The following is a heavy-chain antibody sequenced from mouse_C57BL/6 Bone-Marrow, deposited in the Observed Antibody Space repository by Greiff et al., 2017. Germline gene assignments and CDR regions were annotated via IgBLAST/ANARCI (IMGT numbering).Heavy chain of an antibody. D-gene: IGHD2-5*01. J-gene: IGHJ3*01. Sequence: QVQLQQPGAELVKPGASVKLSCKASGYTFTSYWMHWVKQRPGRGLEWIGRIDPNSGGTKYNEKFKSKATLTVDKPSSTADMKLSSLTSEDSAVYYCARGDLDSNSAWFAYWGQGTLVTVSA. CDR1: GYTFTSYW. CDR2: IDPNSGGT. CDR3: ARGDLDSNSAWFAY. V-gene: IGHV1-72*01.